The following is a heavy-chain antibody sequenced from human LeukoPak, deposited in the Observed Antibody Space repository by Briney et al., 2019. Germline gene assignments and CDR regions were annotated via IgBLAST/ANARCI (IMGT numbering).Heavy chain of an antibody. CDR1: GGSISSYY. Sequence: PSETLSLTCTVSGGSISSYYWSWIRQPAGKGLEWIGRIHTSGSTNYNPSLKSRVTMSVDTSKNQFSLKLSSVTAADTAVYYCARSPSGIVGATTGYWYFDLWGRGTLVTVSS. D-gene: IGHD1-26*01. CDR2: IHTSGST. V-gene: IGHV4-4*07. J-gene: IGHJ2*01. CDR3: ARSPSGIVGATTGYWYFDL.